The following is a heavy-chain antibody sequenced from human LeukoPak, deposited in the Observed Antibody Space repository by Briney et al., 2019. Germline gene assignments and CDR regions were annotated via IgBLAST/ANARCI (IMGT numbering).Heavy chain of an antibody. Sequence: GGSLRLSCAASGFTFSSYAMHWVRQAPGKGLEWVSIITGSGTGTYFAGSVKGRFTISRDNSKDMLYLQMNYLRAEDTAVYYCARARSAGLRLYYFNSWGQGTLVTVSS. D-gene: IGHD4-17*01. CDR3: ARARSAGLRLYYFNS. V-gene: IGHV3-23*01. CDR1: GFTFSSYA. J-gene: IGHJ4*02. CDR2: ITGSGTGT.